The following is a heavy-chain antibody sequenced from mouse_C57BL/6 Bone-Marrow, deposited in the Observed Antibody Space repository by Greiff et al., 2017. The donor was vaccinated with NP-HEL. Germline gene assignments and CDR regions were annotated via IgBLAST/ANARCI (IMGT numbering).Heavy chain of an antibody. CDR2: IYPSDSET. D-gene: IGHD4-1*01. CDR1: GYTFTSYW. V-gene: IGHV1-61*01. CDR3: ARLGGAPYYFDY. Sequence: VQLQQPGAELVRPGSSVKLSCKASGYTFTSYWMDWVKQRPGQGLEWIGNIYPSDSETHYNQKFKDKATLTVDKSSSTAYMQLSSLTSEDSAVYYCARLGGAPYYFDYWGQGTTLTVSS. J-gene: IGHJ2*01.